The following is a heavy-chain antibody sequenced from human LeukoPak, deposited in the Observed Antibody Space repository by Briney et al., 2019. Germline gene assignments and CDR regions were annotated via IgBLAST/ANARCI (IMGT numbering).Heavy chain of an antibody. CDR3: AKPGLKATVTDRGKYYFDY. V-gene: IGHV3-30*18. CDR2: ISYDGSNK. CDR1: GFTFSSYG. J-gene: IGHJ4*02. D-gene: IGHD4-17*01. Sequence: GRSLRLSCAASGFTFSSYGMHWVRQAPGKGLEWVAVISYDGSNKYYADSVKGRFTISRDNSKNTLYLQMNSLRAEDTAVYYCAKPGLKATVTDRGKYYFDYWGQGTLVTVSS.